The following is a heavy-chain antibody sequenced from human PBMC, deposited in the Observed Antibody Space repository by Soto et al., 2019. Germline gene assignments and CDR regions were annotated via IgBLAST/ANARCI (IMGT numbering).Heavy chain of an antibody. D-gene: IGHD3-9*01. V-gene: IGHV3-30-3*01. CDR1: GFTFSSYS. CDR2: ISYDGNKK. CDR3: AKVSRASRILTTDFVH. Sequence: GGSPSLSCAASGFTFSSYSLHWVRQAPSKGLEWVAVISYDGNKKYYGDSVRGRFTVSRDNSRNTVYMQMNSLRDEDRAVYYCAKVSRASRILTTDFVHWGQGTLVTVPS. J-gene: IGHJ4*02.